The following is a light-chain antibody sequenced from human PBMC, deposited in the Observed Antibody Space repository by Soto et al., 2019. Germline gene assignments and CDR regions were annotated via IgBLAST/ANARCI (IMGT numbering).Light chain of an antibody. CDR2: EVS. Sequence: QSVLTQPASVSGSPGQSITISCTGTSSDVGGYNYVSWYQQHPGKAPKLMIYEVSNRPSGVSNRFSGSKSGNTASLTISGLQAEDEADYYCLSYSSSTSPYVLGTATKVTVL. CDR1: SSDVGGYNY. V-gene: IGLV2-14*01. J-gene: IGLJ1*01. CDR3: LSYSSSTSPYV.